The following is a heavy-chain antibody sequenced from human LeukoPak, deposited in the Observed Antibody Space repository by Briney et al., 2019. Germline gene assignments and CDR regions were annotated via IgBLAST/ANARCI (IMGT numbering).Heavy chain of an antibody. CDR2: IYYSGST. V-gene: IGHV4-39*07. CDR1: GVSISGSSYY. J-gene: IGHJ4*02. Sequence: SETLSLTCTVSGVSISGSSYYWGWIRQPPGKGLEWIGSIYYSGSTYYNPSLKSRVTISLDTSKSQFSLKLSSVTAADTAAYYCARSPGYYDKRNYFSGDFDYWGQGTLVTVSS. D-gene: IGHD3-22*01. CDR3: ARSPGYYDKRNYFSGDFDY.